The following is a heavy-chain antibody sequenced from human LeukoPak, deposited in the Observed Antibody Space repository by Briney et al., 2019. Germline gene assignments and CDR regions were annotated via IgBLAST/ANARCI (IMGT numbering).Heavy chain of an antibody. D-gene: IGHD3-16*01. V-gene: IGHV1-18*04. CDR2: ISAYNGNT. CDR1: GYTFTSYG. CDR3: ARDFLMITFGGVEIDY. Sequence: ASVKVSCKASGYTFTSYGISWGRQAPGQGLEWMGWISAYNGNTNYAQKLQGRVTMTTDTSTSTAYMELRSLRSDDTAVYYCARDFLMITFGGVEIDYWGQGTLVTVSS. J-gene: IGHJ4*02.